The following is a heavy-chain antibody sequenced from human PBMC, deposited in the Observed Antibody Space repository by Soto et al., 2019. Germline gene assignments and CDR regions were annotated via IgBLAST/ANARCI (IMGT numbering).Heavy chain of an antibody. Sequence: QVQLQESGPGLVKPSQTLSLTCTVSGGSISSGGYYWSWIRQHPGKGLEWIGYIYYSGSTDYHPSLKSRITISVDTSKNQFSLKLSSVTAADTAVYYCARGVTMVRGVIHTPYFDYWGQGTLVTVSS. J-gene: IGHJ4*02. CDR1: GGSISSGGYY. D-gene: IGHD3-10*01. CDR2: IYYSGST. V-gene: IGHV4-31*03. CDR3: ARGVTMVRGVIHTPYFDY.